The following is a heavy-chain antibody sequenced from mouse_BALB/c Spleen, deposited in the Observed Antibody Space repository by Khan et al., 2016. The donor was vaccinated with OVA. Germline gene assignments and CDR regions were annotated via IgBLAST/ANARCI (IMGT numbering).Heavy chain of an antibody. V-gene: IGHV2-2*02. J-gene: IGHJ3*01. CDR1: GFSLTSYV. Sequence: QVQLKQSGPGLVQPSQSLSITCTVSGFSLTSYVVHWVRQSPGKGLEWLGVICSGGSTDYNAAFISRLGISKDKCKSEVFFQLKKLKANDTDISYCARNYDCDEGLSYWGQGTLVTVAA. CDR2: ICSGGST. D-gene: IGHD2-4*01. CDR3: ARNYDCDEGLSY.